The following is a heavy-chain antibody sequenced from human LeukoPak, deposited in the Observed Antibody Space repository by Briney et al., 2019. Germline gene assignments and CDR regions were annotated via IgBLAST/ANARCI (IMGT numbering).Heavy chain of an antibody. CDR2: ISSSGSTT. V-gene: IGHV3-48*03. J-gene: IGHJ4*02. CDR3: ARTLSGSHREKFDY. D-gene: IGHD1-26*01. CDR1: GFTFSSYE. Sequence: GGSLRLSCAASGFTFSSYEMNWVRQAPGKGLEWVSYISSSGSTTYYADSVKGRFTISRDNAKNSLYLQMNSLRAEDTAVYYCARTLSGSHREKFDYWGQGTLVTASS.